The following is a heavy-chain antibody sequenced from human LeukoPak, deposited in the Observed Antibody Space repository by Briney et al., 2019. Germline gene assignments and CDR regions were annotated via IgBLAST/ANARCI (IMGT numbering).Heavy chain of an antibody. D-gene: IGHD2-2*01. CDR1: GGSISSDSYY. Sequence: SETLSLTCTVSGGSISSDSYYWAWIRQPPGKGLEWIASIYYSGSTYYNPSLKSRVTISVDTSRNQFSLKLSSVTAADTAVYYCARGPLGYCSSTSCPRDVDYWGQGTLVTVSS. CDR3: ARGPLGYCSSTSCPRDVDY. CDR2: IYYSGST. J-gene: IGHJ4*02. V-gene: IGHV4-39*01.